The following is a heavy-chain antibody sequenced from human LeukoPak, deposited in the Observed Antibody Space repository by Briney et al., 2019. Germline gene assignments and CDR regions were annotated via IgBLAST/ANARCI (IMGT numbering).Heavy chain of an antibody. Sequence: GGSLRLSCAASGFTFDDYAMHWVRQAPGKGLEWVSGISWNSGSIGYADSVKGRFTISRDNSKNTLYLQMNSLRAEDTAVYYCAKDREFDPWGQGTLVTVSS. CDR2: ISWNSGSI. J-gene: IGHJ5*02. CDR1: GFTFDDYA. CDR3: AKDREFDP. V-gene: IGHV3-9*01.